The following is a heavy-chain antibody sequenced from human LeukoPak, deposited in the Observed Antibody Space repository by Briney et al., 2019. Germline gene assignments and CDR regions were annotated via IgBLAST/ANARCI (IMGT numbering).Heavy chain of an antibody. CDR3: ARGGSYYDSNQSDP. J-gene: IGHJ5*02. Sequence: GGSLRLSCAASGFTFSSYDMHWVRQATGKGLEWVSAIGTAGDTYYPGSVKGRFTISRENAKNSLYLQMNSLRAGDTAVYYCARGGSYYDSNQSDPWGQGTLVTVSS. D-gene: IGHD3-22*01. CDR1: GFTFSSYD. CDR2: IGTAGDT. V-gene: IGHV3-13*01.